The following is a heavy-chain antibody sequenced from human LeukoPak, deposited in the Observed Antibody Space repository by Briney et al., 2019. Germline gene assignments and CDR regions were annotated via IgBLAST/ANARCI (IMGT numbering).Heavy chain of an antibody. Sequence: PGGSLRLSCAASGFTFSSYEMNWVRQAPGKGLEWVSYISSSGSTIYYADSVKGRFTISRDNAKNSLYLQMNSLRAEDTAVYYCARDSRGVAAVPRGFDPWGQGILVTVSS. CDR2: ISSSGSTI. CDR1: GFTFSSYE. CDR3: ARDSRGVAAVPRGFDP. J-gene: IGHJ5*02. D-gene: IGHD2-15*01. V-gene: IGHV3-48*03.